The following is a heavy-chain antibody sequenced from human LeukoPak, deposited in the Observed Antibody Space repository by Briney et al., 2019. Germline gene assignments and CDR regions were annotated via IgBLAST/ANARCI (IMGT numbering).Heavy chain of an antibody. V-gene: IGHV4-34*01. Sequence: SETLSLTCAVYGGSFSGYYWSWIRQPPGKGLEWIGEINHSGSTNYNPSLKSRVTISVDTSKNQFSLKLSSVTAADTAVYYCARSSIFGLRNWFDPWGQGTLLTVSS. CDR1: GGSFSGYY. CDR3: ARSSIFGLRNWFDP. D-gene: IGHD3-3*01. CDR2: INHSGST. J-gene: IGHJ5*02.